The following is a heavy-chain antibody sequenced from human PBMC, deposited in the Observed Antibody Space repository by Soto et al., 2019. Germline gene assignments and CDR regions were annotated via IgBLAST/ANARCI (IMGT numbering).Heavy chain of an antibody. CDR2: IYYSGST. J-gene: IGHJ3*02. CDR3: ARSYYYGSGRRADAFDI. CDR1: GGSISSGGYY. V-gene: IGHV4-31*03. D-gene: IGHD3-10*01. Sequence: QVQLQESGPGLVKPSQTLSLTRTVSGGSISSGGYYWSWIRQHPGKGLEWIGYIYYSGSTYYNPSLKSRVTISVDTSKNQFSLKLSSVTAADTAVYYCARSYYYGSGRRADAFDIWGQGTMVTVSS.